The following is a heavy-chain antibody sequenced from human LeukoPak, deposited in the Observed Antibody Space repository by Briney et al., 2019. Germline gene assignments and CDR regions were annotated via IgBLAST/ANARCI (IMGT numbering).Heavy chain of an antibody. Sequence: GGSLRLSCAASGFTLSRYWMHWVRQTPGKGLVWVSRINEDGTTINYADSVRGRFTISRDIAKNTLYLQMNSLRPEDTALYHCVKEFVGVDEFWGQGTLVTVSS. V-gene: IGHV3-74*01. CDR1: GFTLSRYW. J-gene: IGHJ4*02. CDR2: INEDGTTI. CDR3: VKEFVGVDEF. D-gene: IGHD3-16*01.